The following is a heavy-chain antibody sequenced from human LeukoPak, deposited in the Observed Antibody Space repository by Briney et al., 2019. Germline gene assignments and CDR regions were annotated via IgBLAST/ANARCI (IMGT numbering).Heavy chain of an antibody. CDR1: GGSISSSSYY. CDR2: INHSGST. V-gene: IGHV4-39*07. D-gene: IGHD3-16*01. Sequence: PSETLSLTCTVSGGSISSSSYYWGWIRQPPGKGLEWIGEINHSGSTNYNPSLKSRVTISVDTSKNQFSLKLSSVTAADTAVYYCATTSDEFGFFYYYMDVWGKGTTVTISS. CDR3: ATTSDEFGFFYYYMDV. J-gene: IGHJ6*03.